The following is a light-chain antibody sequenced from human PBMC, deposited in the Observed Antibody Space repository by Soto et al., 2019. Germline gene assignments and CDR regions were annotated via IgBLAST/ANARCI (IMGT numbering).Light chain of an antibody. CDR3: QTLGTGIRVV. Sequence: QPVLTQSPSASASLGASVKLTCTLSSGHSSYAITWHQQQPEKGPRYLMKLNSDGSHTKGDGIPDRFSGSSSGAERYLTISSLQSEDEADYYCQTLGTGIRVVFGGGTKVTVL. CDR2: LNSDGSH. CDR1: SGHSSYA. J-gene: IGLJ2*01. V-gene: IGLV4-69*01.